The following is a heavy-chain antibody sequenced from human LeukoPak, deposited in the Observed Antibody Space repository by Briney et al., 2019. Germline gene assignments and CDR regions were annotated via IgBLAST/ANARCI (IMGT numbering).Heavy chain of an antibody. V-gene: IGHV4-59*01. CDR2: IFYSGST. CDR3: ASSSSGSYYNGFDI. J-gene: IGHJ3*02. Sequence: ASETLSLTCSVSGGSIRNYYWTWIRQPPGKGLEWIGYIFYSGSTNYNPSLKSRVTISLDTSKNHFSLKLNSVTAADTAVYYCASSSSGSYYNGFDIWGQGTMVTVAP. D-gene: IGHD3-10*01. CDR1: GGSIRNYY.